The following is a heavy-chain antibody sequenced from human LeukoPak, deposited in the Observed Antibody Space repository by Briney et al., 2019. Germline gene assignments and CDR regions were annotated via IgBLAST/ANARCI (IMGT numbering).Heavy chain of an antibody. J-gene: IGHJ4*02. CDR1: GFTVSSNY. V-gene: IGHV3-66*01. CDR2: IYSGGDT. CDR3: ARRSGEGYFDC. Sequence: QTGGSLRLSCAASGFTVSSNYMTWVRQAPGKGLGWLSVIYSGGDTYYADSVKGRFTISRDNSKNTLYLQMNSLRAEDTAVYYCARRSGEGYFDCWGQGTLVTVSS. D-gene: IGHD1-26*01.